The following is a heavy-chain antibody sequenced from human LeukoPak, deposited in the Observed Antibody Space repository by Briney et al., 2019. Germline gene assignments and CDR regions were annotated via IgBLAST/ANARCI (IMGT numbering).Heavy chain of an antibody. Sequence: ASVKVSCKASGYTFTSHYIHWVRQAPGQGLEWMGWIHPNTGGTKYAQKFQGRVTMTRDTSSSTAYMELSSLKSEDTAVYYCARVRDGYNDAYDIWGQGTMVTVSS. CDR2: IHPNTGGT. J-gene: IGHJ3*02. D-gene: IGHD5-24*01. CDR1: GYTFTSHY. V-gene: IGHV1-2*02. CDR3: ARVRDGYNDAYDI.